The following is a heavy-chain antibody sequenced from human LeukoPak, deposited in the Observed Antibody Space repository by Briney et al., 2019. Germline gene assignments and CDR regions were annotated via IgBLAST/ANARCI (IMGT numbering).Heavy chain of an antibody. J-gene: IGHJ4*02. CDR2: IKQDGSEK. Sequence: TGGSLRLSCAASGFTFSSYWMSWVRQAPGKGLEWVANIKQDGSEKHYVDSVKGRFTISRDNAKNSLYLQMNGLRAEDTAVYYCAKDLAEMATIIDYWGQGTLVTVSS. CDR1: GFTFSSYW. D-gene: IGHD5-24*01. CDR3: AKDLAEMATIIDY. V-gene: IGHV3-7*05.